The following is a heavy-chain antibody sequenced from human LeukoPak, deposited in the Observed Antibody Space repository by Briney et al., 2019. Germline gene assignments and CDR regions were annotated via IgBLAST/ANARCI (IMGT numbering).Heavy chain of an antibody. V-gene: IGHV4-59*01. CDR3: ARGLIAGVWEQSR. Sequence: PSETLSLTCTVSGGSISSYYWSWIRQPPGKGLEWIGYIYYSGSTNYNPSLKSRVTISVDTSKNQFSLKLSSVTAADTAVYYCARGLIAGVWEQSRWGQGTLVTVSS. CDR2: IYYSGST. J-gene: IGHJ4*02. D-gene: IGHD1-26*01. CDR1: GGSISSYY.